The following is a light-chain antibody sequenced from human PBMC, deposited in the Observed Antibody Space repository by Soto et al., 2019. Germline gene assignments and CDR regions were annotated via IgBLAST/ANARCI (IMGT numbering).Light chain of an antibody. J-gene: IGKJ1*01. Sequence: IQMTQSPSTLSASVWDRATLTCRASQTISNWLAWYQQKPGKGPKLLIYDASTLESGVPSRFSGSGSGTVFTLTISTLQPDDFATYYCQKYNTYTWKFGQGTKVDIK. CDR1: QTISNW. CDR2: DAS. CDR3: QKYNTYTWK. V-gene: IGKV1-5*01.